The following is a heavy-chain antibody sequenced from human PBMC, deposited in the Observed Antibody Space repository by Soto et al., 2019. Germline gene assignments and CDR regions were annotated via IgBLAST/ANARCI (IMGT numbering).Heavy chain of an antibody. D-gene: IGHD5-18*01. V-gene: IGHV3-53*01. CDR3: AKSDPGYAYGLNV. Sequence: EAQLVESGGGLIQPGGSLRLSCAASGFTVSDNYITWVRQAPGKGLELVSLLYSGGRIYYADSVMGRFTISRDTSKNTLYLQMNSLRTEDTAVYYCAKSDPGYAYGLNVWGPGTTVTVAS. J-gene: IGHJ6*02. CDR2: LYSGGRI. CDR1: GFTVSDNY.